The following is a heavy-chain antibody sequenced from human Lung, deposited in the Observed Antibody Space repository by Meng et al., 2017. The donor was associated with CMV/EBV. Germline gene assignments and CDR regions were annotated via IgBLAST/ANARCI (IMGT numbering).Heavy chain of an antibody. CDR3: ARDPDYADVLDH. Sequence: GESLKISCAASGFTFSDYWMSWVRQTPGKGLEWVANIQKDGGEKYYVDSVKGRFTISRDNAKNSVYLQINNLRADDTAVYYCARDPDYADVLDHWCQGTLVTVSS. V-gene: IGHV3-7*01. J-gene: IGHJ4*02. CDR1: GFTFSDYW. CDR2: IQKDGGEK. D-gene: IGHD4-17*01.